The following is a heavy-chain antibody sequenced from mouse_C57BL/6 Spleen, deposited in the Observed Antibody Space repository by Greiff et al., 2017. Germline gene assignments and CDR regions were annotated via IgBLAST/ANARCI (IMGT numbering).Heavy chain of an antibody. CDR1: GFTFSSYA. J-gene: IGHJ2*01. CDR3: TRDGALYFDY. D-gene: IGHD2-3*01. Sequence: EVKLVESGEGLVKPGGSLKLSCAASGFTFSSYAMSWVRQTPEKRLEWVAYISSGGDYIYYADPVKGRFTISRDNARNTLYLQMSSLKSEDTAMYYCTRDGALYFDYWGQGTTLTVSS. V-gene: IGHV5-9-1*02. CDR2: ISSGGDYI.